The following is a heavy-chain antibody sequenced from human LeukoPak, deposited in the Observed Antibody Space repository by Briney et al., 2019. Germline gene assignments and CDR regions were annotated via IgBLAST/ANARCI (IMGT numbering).Heavy chain of an antibody. Sequence: GESLRLSCAASGFTFSSYWMHWVRQAPGKGLVWVSRINSDGSSTSYADSVKGRFTISRDNAKNTLYLQMNSLRAEDTAVYYCARVPYYYDSSGYYYEGFYFDYWGQGTLVTVSS. CDR1: GFTFSSYW. CDR3: ARVPYYYDSSGYYYEGFYFDY. D-gene: IGHD3-22*01. V-gene: IGHV3-74*01. J-gene: IGHJ4*02. CDR2: INSDGSST.